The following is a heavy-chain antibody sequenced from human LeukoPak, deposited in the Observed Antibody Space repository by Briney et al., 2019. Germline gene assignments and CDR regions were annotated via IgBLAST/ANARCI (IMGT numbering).Heavy chain of an antibody. D-gene: IGHD6-19*01. CDR3: ARDEGSSGWYYYYYGMDV. J-gene: IGHJ6*02. CDR2: INSDGSST. CDR1: GFTVSSNY. Sequence: GGSLRLSCAASGFTVSSNYMSWVRQAPGKGLVWVSRINSDGSSTSYADSVKGRFTISRDNAKNTLYLQMNSLRAEDTAVYYCARDEGSSGWYYYYYGMDVWGQGTTVTVSS. V-gene: IGHV3-74*01.